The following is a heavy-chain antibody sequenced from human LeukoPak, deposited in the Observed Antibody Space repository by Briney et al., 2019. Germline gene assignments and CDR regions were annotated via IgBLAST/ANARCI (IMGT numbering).Heavy chain of an antibody. J-gene: IGHJ4*02. V-gene: IGHV3-30-3*01. Sequence: GRSLRLSCAASGFTFSSYAMHLVRQAPGKGLEWVAVISYDGSNKYYADSVKGRFTISRDNSKNTLYLQMNSLRAEDTAVYYCARDSLMVYAMENYFDYWGQGTLVTVSS. CDR3: ARDSLMVYAMENYFDY. CDR2: ISYDGSNK. CDR1: GFTFSSYA. D-gene: IGHD2-8*01.